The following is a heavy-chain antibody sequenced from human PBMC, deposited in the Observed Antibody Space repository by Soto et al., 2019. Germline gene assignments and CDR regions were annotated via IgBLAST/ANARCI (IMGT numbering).Heavy chain of an antibody. Sequence: QVQLQESGPGLVKPSQTLSLTCTVSGGSISSGGYYWSWIRQHPGKGLEWIGYIYYIGSTYYNPCLKGRVTKSVETSKNQFSLKLSSVTASDTAVYYCARHNYDSSGTAVDVWGQGTTVTVSS. V-gene: IGHV4-31*03. CDR2: IYYIGST. CDR3: ARHNYDSSGTAVDV. CDR1: GGSISSGGYY. J-gene: IGHJ6*02. D-gene: IGHD3-22*01.